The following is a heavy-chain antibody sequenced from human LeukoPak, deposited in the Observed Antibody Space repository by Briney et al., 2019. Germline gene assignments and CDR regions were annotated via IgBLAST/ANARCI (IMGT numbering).Heavy chain of an antibody. V-gene: IGHV3-23*01. CDR2: ISGSGGST. J-gene: IGHJ6*04. D-gene: IGHD3-10*02. CDR1: GFTFSSYG. Sequence: PGGSLRLSCAASGFTFSSYGMSWVRQAPGKGLEWVSGISGSGGSTYYADSVKGRFTISRDNAKNSLYLQMNSLRAEDTAVYYCAELGITMIGGVWGKRTTVTISS. CDR3: AELGITMIGGV.